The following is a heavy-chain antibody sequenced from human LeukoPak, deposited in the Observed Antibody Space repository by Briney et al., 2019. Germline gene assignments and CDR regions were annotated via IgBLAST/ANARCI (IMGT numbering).Heavy chain of an antibody. Sequence: KPSETLSLTCTVSGGSVSSGSYYWSWIRQPPGKGLEWIGYIYYSGSTNYNPSLKSRVTISVDTSKNQFSLKLSSVTAADTAVYYCARGVASPIFGVVAPVDYWGQGTLVTVSS. CDR1: GGSVSSGSYY. J-gene: IGHJ4*02. CDR3: ARGVASPIFGVVAPVDY. CDR2: IYYSGST. V-gene: IGHV4-61*01. D-gene: IGHD3-3*01.